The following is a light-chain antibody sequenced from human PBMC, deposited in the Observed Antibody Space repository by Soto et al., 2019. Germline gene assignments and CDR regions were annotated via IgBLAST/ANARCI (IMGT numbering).Light chain of an antibody. Sequence: DIQMTQSPASLSASVGDRVTSTCRASQSITSYINWYQQKPGKAPKLLIFAASSLQSGVPSRFSGSRSGPDFTLTISSLQPEDFATYYCQQSYSSPPTFGQGTKVDIK. CDR2: AAS. CDR1: QSITSY. J-gene: IGKJ1*01. CDR3: QQSYSSPPT. V-gene: IGKV1-39*01.